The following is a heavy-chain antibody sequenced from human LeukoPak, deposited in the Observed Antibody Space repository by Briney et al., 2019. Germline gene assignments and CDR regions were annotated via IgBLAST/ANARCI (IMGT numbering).Heavy chain of an antibody. Sequence: SETLSLTCTVSGYSISSGYYWGWIRQPPGKGLEWIGSIYHSGSTYYNPSLKSRVTISVDTSKNQFSLKLSSVTAADTAVYYCARDRQQLVTPHPRIYFDYWGQGTLVTVSS. CDR1: GYSISSGYY. J-gene: IGHJ4*02. D-gene: IGHD6-13*01. CDR2: IYHSGST. V-gene: IGHV4-38-2*02. CDR3: ARDRQQLVTPHPRIYFDY.